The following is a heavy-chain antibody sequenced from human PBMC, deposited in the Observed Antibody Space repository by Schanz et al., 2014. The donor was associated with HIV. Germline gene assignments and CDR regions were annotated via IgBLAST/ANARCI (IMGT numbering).Heavy chain of an antibody. V-gene: IGHV1-18*01. CDR2: ISGYNGNT. CDR3: ARTDYDILTGYSLGYYGMDV. D-gene: IGHD3-9*01. Sequence: QVQLVQSGAEVKKPGASVTVSCKASGYTFTNYGINWVRQAPGQGLEWMGWISGYNGNTNYAQKLQGIVTMTTDTSKSTAYMELRSLRSDDTAVYYCARTDYDILTGYSLGYYGMDVWGQGTTVTVSS. J-gene: IGHJ6*02. CDR1: GYTFTNYG.